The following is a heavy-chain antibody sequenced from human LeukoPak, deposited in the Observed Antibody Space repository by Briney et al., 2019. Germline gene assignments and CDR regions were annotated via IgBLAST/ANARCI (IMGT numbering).Heavy chain of an antibody. J-gene: IGHJ4*02. CDR1: GYTFTSYY. D-gene: IGHD4-17*01. CDR2: INPSGGST. CDR3: ARDSLYGVVDY. Sequence: GASVKVSCTTSGYTFTSYYIHWVRQAPGQGLEWMGIINPSGGSTSYAQKFQGRVTMTRDTSTSTVYMYLSSLRSEDMAVYYCARDSLYGVVDYWGQGTLVTVS. V-gene: IGHV1-46*01.